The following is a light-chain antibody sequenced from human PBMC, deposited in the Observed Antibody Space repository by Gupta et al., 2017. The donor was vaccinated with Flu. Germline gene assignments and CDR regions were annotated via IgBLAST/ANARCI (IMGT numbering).Light chain of an antibody. J-gene: IGLJ2*01. CDR2: DVS. CDR3: CSYAGSYTFDVV. V-gene: IGLV2-11*01. CDR1: SSDVGGYNY. Sequence: QSALTQPRSVSGSPGQSVTISCTGNSSDVGGYNYVSWYPKHPGKAPKLMIYDVSKRPSGFPYRFSGSKSGNTASLTISWLQAEDEADYYCCSYAGSYTFDVVFGGGTKLTVL.